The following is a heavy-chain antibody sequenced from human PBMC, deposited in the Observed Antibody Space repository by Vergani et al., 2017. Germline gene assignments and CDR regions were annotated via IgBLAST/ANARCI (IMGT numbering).Heavy chain of an antibody. J-gene: IGHJ2*01. V-gene: IGHV4-34*01. CDR1: GGSFSGYY. D-gene: IGHD2-2*01. Sequence: QVQLQQWGAGLLKPSETLSLTCAVYGGSFSGYYWSWIRQPPGKGLEWIGSIYYIGSTYYNPSLKSRVTISVDTSKNQFSLKLSSVTAADTAVYYCARGGLGYCSSTSCYPKPRKYWYFDLWGRGTLVTVSS. CDR2: IYYIGST. CDR3: ARGGLGYCSSTSCYPKPRKYWYFDL.